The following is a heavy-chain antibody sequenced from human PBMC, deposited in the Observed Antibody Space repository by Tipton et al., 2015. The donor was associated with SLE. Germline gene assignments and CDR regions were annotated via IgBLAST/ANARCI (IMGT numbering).Heavy chain of an antibody. D-gene: IGHD3-22*01. Sequence: TLSLTCTVSGGSISSGGYYWSWIRQHPGKGLEWIGYIYYSGSTNYNPSLKSRVTISVDTSKNQFSLKLSSVTAADTAVYYCARAPYYDSSGLPYYYYYMDVWGKGTTVTVSS. CDR2: IYYSGST. CDR1: GGSISSGGYY. J-gene: IGHJ6*03. CDR3: ARAPYYDSSGLPYYYYYMDV. V-gene: IGHV4-61*08.